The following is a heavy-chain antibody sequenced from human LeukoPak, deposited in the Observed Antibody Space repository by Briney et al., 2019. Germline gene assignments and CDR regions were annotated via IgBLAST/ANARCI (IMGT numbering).Heavy chain of an antibody. Sequence: GGSLRLSCAASGFTFSDYYMSWIRQAPGKGLEWVSYMSSSASTTYYANSVKGRFTISRDNAKNSLYLQMNSLRAEDTAVYYCAGEGAKNCGGDCSVDYWGQGTLVTVSS. D-gene: IGHD2-21*02. CDR1: GFTFSDYY. V-gene: IGHV3-11*04. CDR2: MSSSASTT. CDR3: AGEGAKNCGGDCSVDY. J-gene: IGHJ4*02.